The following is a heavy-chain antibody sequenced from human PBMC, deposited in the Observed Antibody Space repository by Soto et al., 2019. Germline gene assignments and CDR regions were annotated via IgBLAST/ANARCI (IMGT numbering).Heavy chain of an antibody. J-gene: IGHJ4*02. Sequence: QVRLVQSGGGVVQPGRSLTLSCAASGYSITNNGMHWVRQAPGKGLEWVALIWAHGTDQYYADSVKGRFTVSRDTSTNTVYLQMNSLRAEDTDRYYCGKDIRSGSIDYWGKATLVTVSS. CDR1: GYSITNNG. D-gene: IGHD1-1*01. CDR2: IWAHGTDQ. CDR3: GKDIRSGSIDY. V-gene: IGHV3-33*06.